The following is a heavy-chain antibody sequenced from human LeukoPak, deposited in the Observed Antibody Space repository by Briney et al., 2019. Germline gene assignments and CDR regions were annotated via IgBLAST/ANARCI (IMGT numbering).Heavy chain of an antibody. V-gene: IGHV3-33*08. J-gene: IGHJ6*02. CDR1: GFTFSSYN. CDR3: ARPYYSNYYYYGMDV. Sequence: GGSLRLSCAASGFTFSSYNMKWVRQAPGKGLEWVGIIWYDGSNKYYADSVKGRFTISRDNSKNTLYLRMNSLRVEDTAVYYCARPYYSNYYYYGMDVWGQGTTVTVSS. CDR2: IWYDGSNK. D-gene: IGHD4-11*01.